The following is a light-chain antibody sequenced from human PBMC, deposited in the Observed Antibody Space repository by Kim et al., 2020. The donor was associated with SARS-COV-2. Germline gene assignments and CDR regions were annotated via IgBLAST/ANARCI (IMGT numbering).Light chain of an antibody. CDR1: NIEGKV. CDR2: RDR. V-gene: IGLV3-9*01. J-gene: IGLJ3*02. Sequence: SYELTQPLSVSVALGQTATITCERHNIEGKVVHWYQQKPGQAPLMVIYRDRNRPSGIPERFSGSNSGNTATLTISRAQAGDEADYHCQVWDSNSAVFGGGTQLTVL. CDR3: QVWDSNSAV.